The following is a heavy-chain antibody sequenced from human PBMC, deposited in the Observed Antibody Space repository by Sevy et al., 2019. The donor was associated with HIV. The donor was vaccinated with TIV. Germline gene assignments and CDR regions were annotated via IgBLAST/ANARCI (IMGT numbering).Heavy chain of an antibody. V-gene: IGHV3-15*01. CDR3: TTDSYYDFWSGSNGNY. CDR2: IKSKTDGGTT. D-gene: IGHD3-3*01. CDR1: GFTFSNAW. Sequence: GGSLRLSCAASGFTFSNAWMSWVRQAPGKGLEWVGRIKSKTDGGTTDYAAPVKGRLTISRDDSKNTLYLQMNSQKTEDTAVYYCTTDSYYDFWSGSNGNYWGQGTLVTVSS. J-gene: IGHJ4*02.